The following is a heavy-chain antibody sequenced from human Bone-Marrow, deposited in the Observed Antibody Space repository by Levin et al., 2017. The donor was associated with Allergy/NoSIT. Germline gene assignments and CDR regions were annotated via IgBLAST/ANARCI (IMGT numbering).Heavy chain of an antibody. CDR1: GGTFSSYA. J-gene: IGHJ4*02. Sequence: GASVKVSCKASGGTFSSYAISWVRQAPGQGLEWMGGIIPIFGTANYAQKFQGRVTITADESTSTAYMELSSLRSEDTAVYYCARDGDYGDPPDYWGQGTLVTVSS. V-gene: IGHV1-69*13. CDR3: ARDGDYGDPPDY. CDR2: IIPIFGTA. D-gene: IGHD4-17*01.